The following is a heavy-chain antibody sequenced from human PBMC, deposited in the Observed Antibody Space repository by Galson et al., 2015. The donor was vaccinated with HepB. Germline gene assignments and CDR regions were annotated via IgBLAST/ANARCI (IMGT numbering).Heavy chain of an antibody. CDR3: AREFVVVITRPTYFDY. D-gene: IGHD3-22*01. V-gene: IGHV3-7*01. CDR1: GFTFSSYW. Sequence: SLRLSCAASGFTFSSYWMSWVRQAPGKGLEWVANIKQDGSEKYYVDSVKGRFTISRDNAKNSLYLQMNSLRAEDTAVYYCAREFVVVITRPTYFDYWGQGTLVTVSS. CDR2: IKQDGSEK. J-gene: IGHJ4*02.